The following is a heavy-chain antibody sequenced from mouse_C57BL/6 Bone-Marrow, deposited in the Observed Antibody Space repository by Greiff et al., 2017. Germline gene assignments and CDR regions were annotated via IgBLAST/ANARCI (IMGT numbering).Heavy chain of an antibody. CDR3: ALTMVTSWFAY. Sequence: VQLVESGAELVRPGTSVKMSCKASGYTFTNYWIGWAKQRPGHGLEWIGDIYPGGGYTNYNEKFTGKATLTADTSSSTAYMQFSSLTSEDSAIYYCALTMVTSWFAYWGQGTLVTVSA. V-gene: IGHV1-63*01. J-gene: IGHJ3*01. CDR1: GYTFTNYW. CDR2: IYPGGGYT. D-gene: IGHD2-2*01.